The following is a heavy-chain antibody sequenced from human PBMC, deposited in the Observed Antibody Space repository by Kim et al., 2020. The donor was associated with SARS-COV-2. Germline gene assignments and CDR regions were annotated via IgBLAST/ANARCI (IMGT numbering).Heavy chain of an antibody. J-gene: IGHJ4*02. CDR3: ARRWYLPYYYDSSGYFLFDY. Sequence: RFTISRDNAQNSLYLQMNSLRAEDTAVYYCARRWYLPYYYDSSGYFLFDYWGQGTLVTVSS. D-gene: IGHD3-22*01. V-gene: IGHV3-11*03.